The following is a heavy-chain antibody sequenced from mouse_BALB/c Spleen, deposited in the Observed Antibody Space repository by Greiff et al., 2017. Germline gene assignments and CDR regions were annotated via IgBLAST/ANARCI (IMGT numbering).Heavy chain of an antibody. CDR1: GFNIKDTY. CDR3: ARSELNYYGSSYLYAMDY. V-gene: IGHV14-3*02. D-gene: IGHD1-1*01. J-gene: IGHJ4*01. Sequence: EVQLQQSGAELVKPGASVKLSCTASGFNIKDTYMHWVKQRPEQGLEWIGRIDPANGNTKYDPKFQGKATITADTSSNTAYLQLSSLTSEDTAVYYCARSELNYYGSSYLYAMDYWGQGTSVTVSS. CDR2: IDPANGNT.